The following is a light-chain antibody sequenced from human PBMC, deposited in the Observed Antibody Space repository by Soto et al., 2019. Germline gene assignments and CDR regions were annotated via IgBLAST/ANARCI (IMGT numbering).Light chain of an antibody. CDR1: QSISSQLAW. V-gene: IGKV1-5*03. J-gene: IGKJ2*01. Sequence: DIQMTQSPSTLSASVGDRVTITCRASQSISSQLAWLAWYQQKPGKAPKLLIYKASILESGVPSRFSGSGSGTQFTLTISSLQPDDFATYYCQLYNGHMYTFGQGTKLEIK. CDR3: QLYNGHMYT. CDR2: KAS.